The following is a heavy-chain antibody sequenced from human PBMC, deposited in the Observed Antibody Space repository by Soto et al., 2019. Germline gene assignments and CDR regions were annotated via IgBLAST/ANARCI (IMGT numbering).Heavy chain of an antibody. V-gene: IGHV4-4*08. Sequence: PSETLSLTCTISGGSISPYSRTWIGQSPGKGLEWIAYVSPSGRTFYTPSLKSRLTIFLDTSRRQFSLRLKSVSSAYTAAYYCARVLGGYDDYGWLLALWGQGTLV. CDR3: ARVLGGYDDYGWLLAL. CDR1: GGSISPYS. CDR2: VSPSGRT. J-gene: IGHJ4*02. D-gene: IGHD4-17*01.